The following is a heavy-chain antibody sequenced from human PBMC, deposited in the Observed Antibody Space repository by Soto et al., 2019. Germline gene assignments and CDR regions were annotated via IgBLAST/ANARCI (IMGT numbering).Heavy chain of an antibody. Sequence: GGSPRLPCPACGCSFNDYARHWFRQAPGKVLEWVSGISCNIVIIGYADSVQGRFNISRDNAKNSLYLQMNSLRAEDTALYHFAKDPSRPFATYHMYVWRQGTTVTVXS. D-gene: IGHD2-2*01. J-gene: IGHJ6*02. CDR3: AKDPSRPFATYHMYV. V-gene: IGHV3-9*01. CDR1: GCSFNDYA. CDR2: ISCNIVII.